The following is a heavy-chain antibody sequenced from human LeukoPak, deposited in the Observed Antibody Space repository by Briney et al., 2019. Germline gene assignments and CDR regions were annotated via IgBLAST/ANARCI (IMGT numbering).Heavy chain of an antibody. Sequence: PSETLSLTCTVSGGSISSYYWSWIRQPAGKGLEWIGRIYTSGSTNYNPSLKSRVTMSVDTSKNQFSLKLSSVTAADTAVYYCAREGTGYSYGNFDYWGQGTLVTVSS. D-gene: IGHD5-18*01. J-gene: IGHJ4*02. V-gene: IGHV4-4*07. CDR3: AREGTGYSYGNFDY. CDR2: IYTSGST. CDR1: GGSISSYY.